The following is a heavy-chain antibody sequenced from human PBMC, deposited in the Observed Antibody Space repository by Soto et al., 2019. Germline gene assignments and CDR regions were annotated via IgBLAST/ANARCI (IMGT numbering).Heavy chain of an antibody. CDR1: GYRFTNYW. CDR3: ARQIGGYSYFDY. V-gene: IGHV5-51*01. D-gene: IGHD5-12*01. Sequence: GESLKISCKGSGYRFTNYWIAWVRQIPGKGLEWMGIIYPGDSDTRYGPSFQGQVTISADKSISTAYLQWSSLKASDTAMYFCARQIGGYSYFDYWGQGTLVTVSS. J-gene: IGHJ4*02. CDR2: IYPGDSDT.